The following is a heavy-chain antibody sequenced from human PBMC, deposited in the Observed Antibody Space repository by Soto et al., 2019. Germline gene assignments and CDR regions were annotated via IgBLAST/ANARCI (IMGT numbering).Heavy chain of an antibody. D-gene: IGHD1-1*01. J-gene: IGHJ3*01. CDR3: ARGGWNDGPGPFDL. CDR1: GYTFTNYG. Sequence: QVQLVQSGTEVKTPGASVKVSCHASGYTFTNYGINWVRQAPGQGLEWMAWISAYNGRTHHARFVQHRVTMPTDTSTRTAYMELTSLRSDDTAAYYCARGGWNDGPGPFDLWGQGTMVTVSS. V-gene: IGHV1-18*04. CDR2: ISAYNGRT.